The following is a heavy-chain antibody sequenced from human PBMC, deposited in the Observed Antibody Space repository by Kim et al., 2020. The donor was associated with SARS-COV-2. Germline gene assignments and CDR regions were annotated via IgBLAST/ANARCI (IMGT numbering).Heavy chain of an antibody. CDR1: GFTFSTYS. D-gene: IGHD3-10*01. J-gene: IGHJ6*02. CDR3: ARAGSGTYYSSPDDYYYYGMDV. V-gene: IGHV3-21*04. CDR2: ISSSGTFV. Sequence: GGSLRLSCAASGFTFSTYSMNWVRQAPGKGLEWVSSISSSGTFVWYADSVKGRFTISRDNAKNSLYLQMNSLRAEDTAVYYCARAGSGTYYSSPDDYYYYGMDVWGQGTTVTVSS.